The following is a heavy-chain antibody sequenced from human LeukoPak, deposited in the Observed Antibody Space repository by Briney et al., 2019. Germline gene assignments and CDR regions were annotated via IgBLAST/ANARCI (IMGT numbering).Heavy chain of an antibody. CDR1: GFTFSDAW. CDR2: IKTKNDGGAT. D-gene: IGHD6-19*01. V-gene: IGHV3-15*05. CDR3: TTVVSGGWYRGY. J-gene: IGHJ4*02. Sequence: PGGSLRLSCAVSGFTFSDAWMTRVRQAPGKGLEWVGRIKTKNDGGATDYAAPVTGRFTISRDDKKNTLYLQMNSLQTEDTAVYYCTTVVSGGWYRGYWGQGTLVFVSS.